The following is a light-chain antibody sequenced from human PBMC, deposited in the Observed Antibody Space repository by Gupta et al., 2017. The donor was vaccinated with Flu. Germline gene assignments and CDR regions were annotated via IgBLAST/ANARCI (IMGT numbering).Light chain of an antibody. CDR1: QSVRSSY. CDR3: QQYSSSSYS. V-gene: IGKV3-20*01. J-gene: IGKJ2*03. Sequence: EIVLTQSPGTLSLSPGERATLSCRASQSVRSSYLAWYQHKPGQAPRLLIYAASSRATGLPDRFSGSGSGTDFTLTISRLDPGDFAVYYCQQYSSSSYSFGQGTKLEIK. CDR2: AAS.